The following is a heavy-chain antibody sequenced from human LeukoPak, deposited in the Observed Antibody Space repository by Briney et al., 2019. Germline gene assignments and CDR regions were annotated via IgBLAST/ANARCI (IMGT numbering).Heavy chain of an antibody. D-gene: IGHD5/OR15-5a*01. CDR3: ARHVSWRYYYGMDV. V-gene: IGHV5-51*01. CDR1: GYTFSSYL. J-gene: IGHJ6*02. CDR2: IHPGDSDT. Sequence: GESLKISCKGSGYTFSSYLIVWVRQMAGKGLEWVGNIHPGDSDTRYSPSFQGQVTISADKSIATAYLQWSSLKASDTAMYYCARHVSWRYYYGMDVWGQGTTVTVSS.